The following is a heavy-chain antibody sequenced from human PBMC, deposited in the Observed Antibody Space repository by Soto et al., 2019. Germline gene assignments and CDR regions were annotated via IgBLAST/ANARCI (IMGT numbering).Heavy chain of an antibody. D-gene: IGHD6-13*01. J-gene: IGHJ4*02. CDR3: AKDSRIAASAFDY. CDR1: GFTFSSYG. V-gene: IGHV3-30*18. Sequence: PGGSLRLSCAASGFTFSSYGMHWVRQAPGKGVEWVAVISHDGSNKYYADSVKGRFTISRDYSKHTLYRQMNSLRAEDTAVYYCAKDSRIAASAFDYWGQGTLVTVSS. CDR2: ISHDGSNK.